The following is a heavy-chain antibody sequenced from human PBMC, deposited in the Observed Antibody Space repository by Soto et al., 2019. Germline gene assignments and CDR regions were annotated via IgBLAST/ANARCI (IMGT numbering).Heavy chain of an antibody. J-gene: IGHJ5*02. D-gene: IGHD6-19*01. Sequence: PSETLSLTCTVSGGSISSYYWSWIRQPAGKGLEWIGRIYTSGVTSYNPSLASRVSISLDRSNNQCSLKLKSVTAADTAVYFCAGMPYTSGLRFDPWGPGTLVTVSS. CDR2: IYTSGVT. CDR3: AGMPYTSGLRFDP. CDR1: GGSISSYY. V-gene: IGHV4-4*07.